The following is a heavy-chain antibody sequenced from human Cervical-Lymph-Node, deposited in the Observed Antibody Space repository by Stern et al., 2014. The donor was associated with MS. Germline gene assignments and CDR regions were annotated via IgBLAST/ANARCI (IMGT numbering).Heavy chain of an antibody. CDR3: ARWSVACDY. J-gene: IGHJ4*02. CDR1: GYNFINHW. CDR2: IYPGDSDI. D-gene: IGHD2-21*01. V-gene: IGHV5-51*03. Sequence: EVQLVESGAELKKPGESLKISCKTSGYNFINHWIAWVRQVSGKGMEWYEIIYPGDSDIRYSPSFQGHVTISVDKSITTAYLHWKSLKASDTAVYYCARWSVACDYWGQGALITVSS.